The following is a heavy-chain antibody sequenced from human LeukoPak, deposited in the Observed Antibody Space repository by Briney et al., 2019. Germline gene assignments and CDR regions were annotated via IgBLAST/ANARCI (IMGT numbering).Heavy chain of an antibody. CDR3: AGGSSTPGDWFDP. Sequence: PSETLSLTCAVYGGSFSGYYWSWIRQPPGKGLEWIGEINHSGSTNYNPSLKSRVTISVDTSKNQFSLKLSSVTAADTAVYHCAGGSSTPGDWFDPWGQGTLVTVSS. V-gene: IGHV4-34*01. CDR2: INHSGST. CDR1: GGSFSGYY. D-gene: IGHD2-2*01. J-gene: IGHJ5*02.